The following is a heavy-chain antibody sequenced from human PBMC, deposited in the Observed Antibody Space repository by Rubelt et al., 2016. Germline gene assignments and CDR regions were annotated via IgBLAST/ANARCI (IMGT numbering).Heavy chain of an antibody. CDR2: INHSGST. D-gene: IGHD3-22*01. Sequence: QVQLQQWGAGLLKPSETLSLTCAVYGGSFSIYYWSWIRQPPGKGLEWIGEINHSGSTNYNPSLKSRVTISVDTSKNQFCLRLISVTAADTAVYYCAGADYYDIDLQDYYFDYWGQGTLVTVSS. V-gene: IGHV4-34*01. J-gene: IGHJ4*02. CDR1: GGSFSIYY. CDR3: AGADYYDIDLQDYYFDY.